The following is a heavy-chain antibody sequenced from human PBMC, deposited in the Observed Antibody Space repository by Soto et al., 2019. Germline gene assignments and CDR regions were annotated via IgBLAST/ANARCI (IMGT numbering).Heavy chain of an antibody. CDR3: AEDAALGIAVAVPDFDY. Sequence: GASLRLSCAASGFTFSSYGMHWVRQAPGKGLEWVAVISYDGSNKYYADSVKGRFTISRDNSKNTLYLQMNSLRAEDTAVYYCAEDAALGIAVAVPDFDYWGQGTLVTVSS. CDR2: ISYDGSNK. J-gene: IGHJ4*02. V-gene: IGHV3-30*18. CDR1: GFTFSSYG. D-gene: IGHD6-19*01.